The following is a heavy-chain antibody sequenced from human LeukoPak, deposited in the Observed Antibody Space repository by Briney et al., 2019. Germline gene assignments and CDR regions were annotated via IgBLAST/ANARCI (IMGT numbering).Heavy chain of an antibody. CDR1: GGSISSGSYY. CDR3: ASLKLKGYYYYYTDV. Sequence: SETLSLTCTVSGGSISSGSYYWSWIRQPAVKGLEWIGRIYSSGSTNYNPSLKSRVTISVDTSKNQFSLKLSSVTAADTAVYYCASLKLKGYYYYYTDVWGKGTTVTVSS. D-gene: IGHD1-1*01. CDR2: IYSSGST. V-gene: IGHV4-61*02. J-gene: IGHJ6*03.